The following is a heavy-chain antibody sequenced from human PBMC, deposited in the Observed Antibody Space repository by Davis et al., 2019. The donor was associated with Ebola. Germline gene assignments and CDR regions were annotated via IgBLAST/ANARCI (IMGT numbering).Heavy chain of an antibody. V-gene: IGHV1-69*13. J-gene: IGHJ6*02. Sequence: AASVKVSCKASGGTFSSYAISWVRQAPGQGLEWMGGIIPIFGTANYAQKFQGRVTITADESTSTAYMELSSLRSEDTAVYYCARSLIQLWLGVGYSYGMDVWGQGTTVTVSS. CDR3: ARSLIQLWLGVGYSYGMDV. CDR1: GGTFSSYA. CDR2: IIPIFGTA. D-gene: IGHD5-18*01.